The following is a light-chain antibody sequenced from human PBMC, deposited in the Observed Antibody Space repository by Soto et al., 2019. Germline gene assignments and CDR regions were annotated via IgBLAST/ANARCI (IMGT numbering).Light chain of an antibody. CDR2: KAS. V-gene: IGKV1-5*03. CDR1: QTISSW. CDR3: QHYNSYSEA. Sequence: DIQITQSPPTLSVSVVDRVTITCRASQTISSWLAWYQQKPGKAPKLLIYKASTLKSGVPSRFSGSGSGTEFTLTISSLQPDDFATYYCQHYNSYSEAFGQGTKVDIK. J-gene: IGKJ1*01.